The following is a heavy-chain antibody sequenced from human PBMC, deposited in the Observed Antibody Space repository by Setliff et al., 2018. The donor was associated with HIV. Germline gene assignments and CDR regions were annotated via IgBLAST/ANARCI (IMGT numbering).Heavy chain of an antibody. CDR1: GGSISSYY. CDR3: ARADSGYAAVGY. D-gene: IGHD5-12*01. V-gene: IGHV4-59*01. Sequence: SETLSLTCTVSGGSISSYYWSWIRQPPGKGLEWIGYIYYSGSTNYNPSPKSRVTISVDTSKNQFSLKLSSVTAADTAVYYCARADSGYAAVGYWGQGTLVTV. J-gene: IGHJ4*02. CDR2: IYYSGST.